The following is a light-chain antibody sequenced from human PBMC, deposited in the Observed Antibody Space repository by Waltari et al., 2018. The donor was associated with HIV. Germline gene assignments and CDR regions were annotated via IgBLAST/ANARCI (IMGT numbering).Light chain of an antibody. CDR2: NNN. CDR1: RSNIGSNT. V-gene: IGLV1-44*01. J-gene: IGLJ2*01. Sequence: QSVLTQTPSASGTPGQRGTISCPGSRSNIGSNTVNWYQQLPGTAPKLLIYNNNQRPSGVPDRFSGSKSGTSASLAISGLQSEDEADYYCAAWDDSLNGVIFGGGTKLTVL. CDR3: AAWDDSLNGVI.